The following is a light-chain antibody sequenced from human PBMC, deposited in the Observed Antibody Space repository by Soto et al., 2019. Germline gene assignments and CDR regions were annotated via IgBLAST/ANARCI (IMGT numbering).Light chain of an antibody. V-gene: IGLV2-11*01. J-gene: IGLJ2*01. CDR1: SSDVGSSDY. CDR3: SSDAGSAVI. CDR2: DVN. Sequence: QSALTQPRSVSGSPGQSVTISCTGTSSDVGSSDYVSWYQQHPVKAPKLLIYDVNKPPSAVPDRFSGYKSANSAALTMSGLEAEDDDDYYSSSDAGSAVIFGAGTKLTVL.